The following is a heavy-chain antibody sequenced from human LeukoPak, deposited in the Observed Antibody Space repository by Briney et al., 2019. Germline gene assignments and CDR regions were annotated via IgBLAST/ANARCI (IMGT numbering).Heavy chain of an antibody. J-gene: IGHJ4*02. CDR3: ARAAVFGDY. V-gene: IGHV1-46*01. D-gene: IGHD3-16*01. CDR1: GYTFPSYF. CDR2: INPTGGST. Sequence: ASVKVSCKASGYTFPSYFMHWVRQAPGQGLEWMGIINPTGGSTTYAQKFQGRVTMTRDTSTSTVYMELSSLRSEDTAVYFCARAAVFGDYWGQGTLVTVSS.